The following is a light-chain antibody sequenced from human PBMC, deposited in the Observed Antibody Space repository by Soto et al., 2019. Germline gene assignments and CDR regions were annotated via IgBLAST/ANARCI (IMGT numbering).Light chain of an antibody. CDR2: DVS. Sequence: QSALTQPASVSGSPGQSITISCTGTSSDVGGYNYVSWYQQHPGKAPKLMIYDVSNRPSGVSNRFSGSKSGNTASLTISGLQAEDEADYYFSSYTISSTVVFGGGTKGTVL. CDR3: SSYTISSTVV. CDR1: SSDVGGYNY. J-gene: IGLJ2*01. V-gene: IGLV2-14*01.